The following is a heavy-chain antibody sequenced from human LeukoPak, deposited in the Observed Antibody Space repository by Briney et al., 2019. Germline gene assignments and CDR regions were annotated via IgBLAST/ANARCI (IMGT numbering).Heavy chain of an antibody. CDR2: IKQDGNEK. CDR3: ARDSLTKGGDY. Sequence: PGGPLRLSCSTSGFTFSIYWMSGVRQAPGKGLEWVANIKQDGNEKYYVDSVKGRFTISRDKVKNSLQLQKNSRKAEETAGYYCARDSLTKGGDYWGQGTLVTVSS. J-gene: IGHJ4*02. V-gene: IGHV3-7*01. D-gene: IGHD3-16*01. CDR1: GFTFSIYW.